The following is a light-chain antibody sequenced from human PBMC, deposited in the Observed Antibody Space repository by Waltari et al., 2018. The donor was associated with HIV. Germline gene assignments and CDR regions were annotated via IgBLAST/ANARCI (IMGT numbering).Light chain of an antibody. Sequence: DIQMTQSPSTLSASVGDRVTIPCRASQSISSWLAWYQQKPGKAPKLLIYKASNLESGVPSRFSGSGSGTEFTLTISGLQPDDFATYYCLQYDTYSRTFGQGTRVEIK. CDR3: LQYDTYSRT. CDR2: KAS. J-gene: IGKJ1*01. V-gene: IGKV1-5*03. CDR1: QSISSW.